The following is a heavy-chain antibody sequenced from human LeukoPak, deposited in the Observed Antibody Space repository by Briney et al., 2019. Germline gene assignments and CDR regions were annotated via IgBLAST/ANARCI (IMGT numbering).Heavy chain of an antibody. V-gene: IGHV4-31*03. CDR3: ARDRLGGYSYVY. D-gene: IGHD5-12*01. Sequence: SETLSLTCTVSGGSISSGGYYWSWIRQHPGKGLEWIGYIYYSGSTYYNPSLKSRVTIPVDTSKNQFSLKLSSVTAADTAVYYCARDRLGGYSYVYWGQGSLVTVSS. CDR2: IYYSGST. J-gene: IGHJ4*02. CDR1: GGSISSGGYY.